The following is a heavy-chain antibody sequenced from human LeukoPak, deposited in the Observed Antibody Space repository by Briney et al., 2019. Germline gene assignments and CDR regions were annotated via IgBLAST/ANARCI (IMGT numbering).Heavy chain of an antibody. CDR2: IYHSGST. J-gene: IGHJ4*02. CDR1: GYSISSGYY. V-gene: IGHV4-38-2*02. Sequence: SETLSLTCTVSGYSISSGYYWGWIRQPPGKGLEWIGSIYHSGSTYYNPSLKSRVTISVDTSKNQFSLKLSSVTAADTAVYYCVRITQGTIDYWGQGTLVTVSS. CDR3: VRITQGTIDY. D-gene: IGHD3-10*01.